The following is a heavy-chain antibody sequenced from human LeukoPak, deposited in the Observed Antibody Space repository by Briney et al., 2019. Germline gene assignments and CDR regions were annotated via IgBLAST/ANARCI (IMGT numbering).Heavy chain of an antibody. Sequence: GASVTVSCKASGGTFSSYAISWVRQAPGQGLEWMGGIIPIFGTANYAQKFQGRVTITTDESTSTAYMELSSLRSEDTAVYYCASIAVAVRSRHYCYYMDVWGKGTTVTVSS. D-gene: IGHD6-19*01. CDR1: GGTFSSYA. V-gene: IGHV1-69*05. J-gene: IGHJ6*03. CDR2: IIPIFGTA. CDR3: ASIAVAVRSRHYCYYMDV.